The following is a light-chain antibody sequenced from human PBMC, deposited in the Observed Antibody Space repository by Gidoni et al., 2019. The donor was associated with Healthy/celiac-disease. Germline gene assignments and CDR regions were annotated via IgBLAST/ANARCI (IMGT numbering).Light chain of an antibody. CDR1: SSNLGAGSD. V-gene: IGLV1-40*01. Sequence: QSVLTQPPSVSGAPGPRVTISCPGSSSNLGAGSDVNWYQQLPGTGPKLLIFGNSNRPSGVPDRISGSKSGTSASLAITGLQAEDEADYYCQSYDSSLSGRVFGGGTKLTVL. CDR2: GNS. J-gene: IGLJ2*01. CDR3: QSYDSSLSGRV.